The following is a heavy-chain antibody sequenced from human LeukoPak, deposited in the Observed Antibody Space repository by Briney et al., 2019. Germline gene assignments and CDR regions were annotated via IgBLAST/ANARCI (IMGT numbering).Heavy chain of an antibody. CDR2: ISYDGSNK. D-gene: IGHD3-10*01. CDR3: EKDLMVRGVIHPSYYFDY. CDR1: GFTFSSYG. J-gene: IGHJ4*02. V-gene: IGHV3-30*18. Sequence: GGSLRLSCAASGFTFSSYGMHWVRQAPGKGLEWVAVISYDGSNKYYADSVKGRFTIPRDNSKNTLYLQMNSLRAEDTAVYYCEKDLMVRGVIHPSYYFDYWGQGTLVTVSS.